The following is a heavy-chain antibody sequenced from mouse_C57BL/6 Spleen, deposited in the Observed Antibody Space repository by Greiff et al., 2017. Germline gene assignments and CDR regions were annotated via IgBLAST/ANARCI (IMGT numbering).Heavy chain of an antibody. J-gene: IGHJ2*01. CDR3: ARWRINYYGIDD. V-gene: IGHV1-81*01. CDR2: IYPRSGNN. CDR1: GYTFTSYG. Sequence: QVQLQQSGAELARPGSSVKLSCKASGYTFTSYGISWVKQRTGQGLEWIGEIYPRSGNNDYNEKFKGKATLSADKSSSTAYMELRRLTSEDAAVYRCARWRINYYGIDDWGQGTTLTVSS. D-gene: IGHD1-1*01.